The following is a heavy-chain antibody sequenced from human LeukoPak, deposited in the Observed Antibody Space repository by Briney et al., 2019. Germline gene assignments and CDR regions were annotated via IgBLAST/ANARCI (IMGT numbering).Heavy chain of an antibody. Sequence: SQTLSLTCAISGDSVSSNSAAWNWIRQSPSRGLEWLGRTYYRSKWYTYYAVSVKGRITINSDTSKNQCSLQLNSVTPEDTAVYYCARGWGGNIDQWGQGTLVTVSS. CDR2: TYYRSKWYT. V-gene: IGHV6-1*01. D-gene: IGHD3-16*01. J-gene: IGHJ5*02. CDR3: ARGWGGNIDQ. CDR1: GDSVSSNSAA.